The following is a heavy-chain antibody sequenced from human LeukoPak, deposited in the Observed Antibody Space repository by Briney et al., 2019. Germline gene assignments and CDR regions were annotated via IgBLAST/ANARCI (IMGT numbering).Heavy chain of an antibody. CDR2: ISSSSSTI. Sequence: GGSLRLSCAASGFTFSSYSMNWVRQAPGKGLEWVSYISSSSSTIYYADSVKGRFTISRDNAKNSLYLQMNSLRAEDTAVYYCARGTLRYFDWSPDAFDIWGQGTMVTVSS. D-gene: IGHD3-9*01. CDR1: GFTFSSYS. J-gene: IGHJ3*02. V-gene: IGHV3-48*04. CDR3: ARGTLRYFDWSPDAFDI.